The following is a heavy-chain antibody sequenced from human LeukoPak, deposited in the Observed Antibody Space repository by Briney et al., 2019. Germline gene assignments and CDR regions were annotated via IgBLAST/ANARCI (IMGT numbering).Heavy chain of an antibody. CDR1: GITFSDYA. V-gene: IGHV3-23*01. Sequence: GGSLRLSCAASGITFSDYATSWVRQAPGKGLEWVSVISDSGGDKQYADSVKGRFTISRDNSKNTVYLQMNSLRAEDTAVYYCAKDRPPGGSPTMDYWGQGTLVTVSS. CDR2: ISDSGGDK. J-gene: IGHJ4*02. CDR3: AKDRPPGGSPTMDY. D-gene: IGHD1-26*01.